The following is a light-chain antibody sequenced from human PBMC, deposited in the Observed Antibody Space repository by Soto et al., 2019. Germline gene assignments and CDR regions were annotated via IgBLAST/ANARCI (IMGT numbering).Light chain of an antibody. CDR2: EAS. J-gene: IGKJ2*01. Sequence: DSHMTHSPSTLSASVGDRVTITCLASQTINRWLAWHQQKPGKAPKLLIYEASSLESGVPSRFGGSGSGTEFTLTISSLQSEDFAVYYCQHYNNWPFTFGQGTKVDIK. CDR3: QHYNNWPFT. CDR1: QTINRW. V-gene: IGKV1-5*03.